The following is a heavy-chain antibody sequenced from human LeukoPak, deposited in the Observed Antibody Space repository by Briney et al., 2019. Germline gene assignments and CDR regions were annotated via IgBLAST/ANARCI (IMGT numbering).Heavy chain of an antibody. Sequence: GGSLRLSCAASGFTFSSYWMSWVRQAPGKGLEWVANIKQDGSEKYYVDSVKGRFTISRDNAKNSLYLQMNSPRAEDTAVYYCARVQGYSSSGFDYWGQGTLVTVSS. D-gene: IGHD6-13*01. J-gene: IGHJ4*02. CDR3: ARVQGYSSSGFDY. CDR2: IKQDGSEK. CDR1: GFTFSSYW. V-gene: IGHV3-7*01.